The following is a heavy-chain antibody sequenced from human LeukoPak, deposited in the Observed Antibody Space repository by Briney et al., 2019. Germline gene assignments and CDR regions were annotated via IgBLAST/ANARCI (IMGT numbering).Heavy chain of an antibody. J-gene: IGHJ4*02. D-gene: IGHD3-22*01. CDR1: GGSVSSGSYY. CDR2: IYYSGST. Sequence: SETLSLTCTVSGGSVSSGSYYWSWLRQPPGKGLEWIGYIYYSGSTYYNPSLKSRVAISVDTSKNQFSLKLSSVTAADTAVYYCARVGADRPDSGLFDYWGQGTLVTVSS. V-gene: IGHV4-31*03. CDR3: ARVGADRPDSGLFDY.